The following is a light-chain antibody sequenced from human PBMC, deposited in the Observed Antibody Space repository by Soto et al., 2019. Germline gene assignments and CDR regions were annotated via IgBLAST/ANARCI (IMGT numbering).Light chain of an antibody. V-gene: IGLV2-18*02. J-gene: IGLJ1*01. Sequence: QSALPQPASLSGSPGQSITISCTGTSSNVGGSNGVSWYQQPPGTAPKLIIYDVSNRPSGVPDRFSGSKSGNTASLIISGLQAEDEGDYYCSSYTSSSTYVFGTGTKVTVL. CDR1: SSNVGGSNG. CDR3: SSYTSSSTYV. CDR2: DVS.